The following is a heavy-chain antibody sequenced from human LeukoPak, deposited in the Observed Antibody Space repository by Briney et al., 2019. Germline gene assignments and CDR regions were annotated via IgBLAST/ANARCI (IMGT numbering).Heavy chain of an antibody. V-gene: IGHV3-48*04. Sequence: GGSLRLSCAASGFTFSYYAMNCIGVGSSSQYYADSVKGRFTISRDNAKNSLYLQMNSLRAEDTAVYYCARDPLGLAPFDYWGQGTLVTVSS. CDR2: SSQ. J-gene: IGHJ4*02. CDR3: ARDPLGLAPFDY. CDR1: GFTFSYYA.